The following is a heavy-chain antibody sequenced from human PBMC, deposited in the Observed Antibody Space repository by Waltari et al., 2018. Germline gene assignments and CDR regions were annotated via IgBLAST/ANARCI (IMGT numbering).Heavy chain of an antibody. Sequence: DVQLVASGGGLVQPGGSLRLACAVSGFSVNANYMAWVRQAPGEPLEWVSFIYAVGRTYYAASVNGRVTILRDKSRNILSLHMGSVRVEDTALYYCAGGHGEFLNYWGHGTLVTVSS. CDR1: GFSVNANY. CDR3: AGGHGEFLNY. CDR2: IYAVGRT. J-gene: IGHJ4*01. V-gene: IGHV3-53*01. D-gene: IGHD3-10*01.